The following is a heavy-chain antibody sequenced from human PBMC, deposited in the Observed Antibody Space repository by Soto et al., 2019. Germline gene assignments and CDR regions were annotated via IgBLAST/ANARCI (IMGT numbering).Heavy chain of an antibody. J-gene: IGHJ4*02. V-gene: IGHV1-69*12. CDR3: ASGIQLWLRRINNGYSG. Sequence: QVQRVQSGAEVKKVEAAVKVSCKAPVGTFSTYAISWVRQAPGQALEWMGGIIPMVGTANYAQRFQDRVTITADESTNTVYMELSSLRSEDTAVYFCASGIQLWLRRINNGYSGWGQGTLVTVSS. CDR1: VGTFSTYA. CDR2: IIPMVGTA. D-gene: IGHD5-18*01.